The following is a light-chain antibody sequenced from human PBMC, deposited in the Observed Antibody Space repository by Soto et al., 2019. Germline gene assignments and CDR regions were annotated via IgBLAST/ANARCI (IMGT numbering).Light chain of an antibody. Sequence: DIQMTQSPSTLSASVGDSVTITCRASQSIRDSLAWYQQKPGKPPKLLIYKASTLESAVPPRFSGSGSGTKFTLTISSLQPDDVAAYYCQQFTNYPLTFGQGTRLEI. CDR3: QQFTNYPLT. V-gene: IGKV1-5*03. CDR2: KAS. CDR1: QSIRDS. J-gene: IGKJ5*01.